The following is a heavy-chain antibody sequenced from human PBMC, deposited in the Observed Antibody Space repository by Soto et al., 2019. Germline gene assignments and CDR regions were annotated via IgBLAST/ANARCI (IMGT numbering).Heavy chain of an antibody. CDR2: IKQDGSEK. J-gene: IGHJ4*01. V-gene: IGHV3-7*01. CDR1: GFTFSSHW. CDR3: ARVTYSYGWIFDY. D-gene: IGHD3-16*02. Sequence: PGGSLRLSCAASGFTFSSHWMSWVRQAPGKGLEWVANIKQDGSEKYYMDSVKGRFTISRDNAKNSLYLQMNSLRAEDTAVYLCARVTYSYGWIFDYWGQGTLVTVSS.